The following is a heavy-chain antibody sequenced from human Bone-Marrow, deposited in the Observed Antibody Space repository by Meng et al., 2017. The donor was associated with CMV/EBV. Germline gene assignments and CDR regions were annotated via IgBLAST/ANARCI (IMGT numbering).Heavy chain of an antibody. V-gene: IGHV4-34*01. Sequence: SETLSLTCAVYGGSFSGYYWSWIRQPPGKGLEWIGEINHSGSTNYNPSLKSRVTISVDTSKNQFSLKLSSVTAADTALYYCARIVVTRSYYYYGMDVWGQGTTVTVSS. CDR3: ARIVVTRSYYYYGMDV. CDR1: GGSFSGYY. CDR2: INHSGST. J-gene: IGHJ6*02. D-gene: IGHD1-1*01.